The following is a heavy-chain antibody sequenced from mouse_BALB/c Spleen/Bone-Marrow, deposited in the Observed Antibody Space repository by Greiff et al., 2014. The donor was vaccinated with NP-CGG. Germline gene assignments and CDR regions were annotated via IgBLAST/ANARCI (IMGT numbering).Heavy chain of an antibody. V-gene: IGHV1-14*01. J-gene: IGHJ2*01. CDR1: GYTFTSYV. CDR2: INPYNDGT. CDR3: AREGVDYFDY. Sequence: EVQVVESGPELVKPGASVKMSCKASGYTFTSYVMHWVKQQPGQGLEWFGYINPYNDGTKYNEKFEGKATLTSDKSSSTAYMELSSLTSEDSAVYFCAREGVDYFDYWGRGTTLTVSS.